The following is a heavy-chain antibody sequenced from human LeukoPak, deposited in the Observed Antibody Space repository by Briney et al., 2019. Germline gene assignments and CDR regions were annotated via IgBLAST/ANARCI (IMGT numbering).Heavy chain of an antibody. V-gene: IGHV3-7*01. CDR3: ARGVVTGIDFYDY. J-gene: IGHJ4*02. CDR1: GFTFSSYW. Sequence: GGSLRLSCAASGFTFSSYWMSWVRQAPGKGLEWVANIKQDGSVKYYVDSVKGRFTISRDNAKNSLYLQMNSLRAEDTAVYFCARGVVTGIDFYDYWGQGTLVTVSS. CDR2: IKQDGSVK. D-gene: IGHD1-20*01.